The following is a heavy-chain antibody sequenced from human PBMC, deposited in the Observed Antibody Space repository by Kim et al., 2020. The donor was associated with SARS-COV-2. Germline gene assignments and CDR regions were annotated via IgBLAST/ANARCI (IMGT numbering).Heavy chain of an antibody. D-gene: IGHD3-3*01. CDR3: ARGRIRLFPHSTILDV. J-gene: IGHJ6*04. Sequence: SETLSLTCAVYGGSFSGYYWSWIRQPPGKGLEWIGEINHSGSTNYNPSLKSRVTISVDTSKNQFSLKLSSVTAADTAVYYCARGRIRLFPHSTILDVWGKGTTVTVSS. V-gene: IGHV4-34*01. CDR1: GGSFSGYY. CDR2: INHSGST.